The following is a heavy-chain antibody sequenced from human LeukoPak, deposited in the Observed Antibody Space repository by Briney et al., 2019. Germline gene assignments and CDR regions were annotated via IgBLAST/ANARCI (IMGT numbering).Heavy chain of an antibody. V-gene: IGHV4-59*01. CDR3: ARRRDSSYIMDA. CDR2: IYYTGST. CDR1: GGSISGYY. J-gene: IGHJ6*02. Sequence: SETLSLTCTVSGGSISGYYWSWIRQPPGKGLEWIGCIYYTGSTNYNPSLKSRVTISLVRFKNQSSLMMTSVTAADTTVYYCARRRDSSYIMDAWGQGTTVTVSS. D-gene: IGHD2-21*02.